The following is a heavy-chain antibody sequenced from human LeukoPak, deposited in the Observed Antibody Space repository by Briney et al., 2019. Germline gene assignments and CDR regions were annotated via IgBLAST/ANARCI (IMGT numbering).Heavy chain of an antibody. D-gene: IGHD5-18*01. Sequence: SVKVSCKDSGGTFSSYPLSRLRQPPGQGLQGMGGIIPIFGTSNYAQKFQGRVTITAEESTSTAYMDVSGLRSEDTAVYYCARSDVAMAPPYHYYDGMDISGKET. CDR2: IIPIFGTS. J-gene: IGHJ6*04. CDR1: GGTFSSYP. V-gene: IGHV1-69*13. CDR3: ARSDVAMAPPYHYYDGMDI.